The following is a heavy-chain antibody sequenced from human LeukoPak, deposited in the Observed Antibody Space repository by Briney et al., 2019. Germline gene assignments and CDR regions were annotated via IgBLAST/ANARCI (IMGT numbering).Heavy chain of an antibody. V-gene: IGHV4-31*03. J-gene: IGHJ6*02. CDR2: ICYSGST. CDR1: GGSISSGGYY. D-gene: IGHD3-16*01. Sequence: NPSQTLSLTCTVSGGSISSGGYYWSWIRQHPGKGLEWIGYICYSGSTYYNPSLKSRVTISVDTSKNQFSLKLSSVTAADTAVYYCAREWGRPSSYYGMDVWGQGTTVTVSS. CDR3: AREWGRPSSYYGMDV.